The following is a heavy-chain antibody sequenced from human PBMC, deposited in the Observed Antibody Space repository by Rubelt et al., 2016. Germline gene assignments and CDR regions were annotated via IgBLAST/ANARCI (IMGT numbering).Heavy chain of an antibody. CDR1: A. CDR3: ARGENSSGWPYYYYYGMDV. D-gene: IGHD6-19*01. J-gene: IGHJ6*02. CDR2: INTNTGNP. V-gene: IGHV7-4-1*02. Sequence: AMNWVRQAPGQGLAWMGWINTNTGNPTYAQGFTGRFVFSLDTSVSTAYLQISSLKAEDTAVYYCARGENSSGWPYYYYYGMDVWGQGTTVTVSS.